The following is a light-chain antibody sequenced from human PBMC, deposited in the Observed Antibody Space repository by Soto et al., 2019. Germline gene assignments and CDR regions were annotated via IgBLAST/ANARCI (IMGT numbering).Light chain of an antibody. CDR3: ASWDDSLNGPV. CDR1: SSNIGTNT. Sequence: QSVLTQPPSASWTPGQRVTISCYGSSSNIGTNTVNWYQHLPGTASKLLIYSNNQRPSGVPDRFSGSKSATSASLAISGLQSEDEADYYCASWDDSLNGPVFGGGTKLTVL. V-gene: IGLV1-44*01. CDR2: SNN. J-gene: IGLJ2*01.